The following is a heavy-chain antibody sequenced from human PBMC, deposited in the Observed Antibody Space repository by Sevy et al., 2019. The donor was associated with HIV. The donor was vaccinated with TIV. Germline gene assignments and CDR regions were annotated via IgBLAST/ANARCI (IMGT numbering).Heavy chain of an antibody. CDR2: ISWNSGSI. CDR3: AKDMPGRRQYHAFDI. CDR1: GFTFDDYA. J-gene: IGHJ3*02. V-gene: IGHV3-9*01. Sequence: GGSLRLSCAASGFTFDDYAMHWVRQAPGKGLEWVSGISWNSGSIGYADSVKGRFTISRDNAKNSLYLQMNSLRAEDTAFYYCAKDMPGRRQYHAFDIWGQGTMVTVSS. D-gene: IGHD6-25*01.